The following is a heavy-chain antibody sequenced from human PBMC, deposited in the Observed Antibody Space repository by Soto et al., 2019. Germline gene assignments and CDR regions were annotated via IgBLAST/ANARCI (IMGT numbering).Heavy chain of an antibody. Sequence: GSLRLSCAASGFTLSTYSMTWVRQAPGKGLECVSGIDSKGAEINYADSVKGRFTISKDNFKNTLYLQMNRRRAQETAGYYCAKDAVYNDSLWLMDHWGQGTLVTVSS. CDR1: GFTLSTYS. J-gene: IGHJ1*01. D-gene: IGHD2-21*01. V-gene: IGHV3-23*01. CDR2: IDSKGAEI. CDR3: AKDAVYNDSLWLMDH.